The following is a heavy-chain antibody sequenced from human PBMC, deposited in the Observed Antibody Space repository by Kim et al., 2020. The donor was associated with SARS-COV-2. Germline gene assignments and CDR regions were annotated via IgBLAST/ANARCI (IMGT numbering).Heavy chain of an antibody. J-gene: IGHJ6*02. Sequence: NNPSLKSRVTRSVDTAKNQFSLRLSAVAAADTDVYYGARRWDGYYGMDVWGQGTTVTVSS. V-gene: IGHV4-39*01. D-gene: IGHD1-26*01. CDR3: ARRWDGYYGMDV.